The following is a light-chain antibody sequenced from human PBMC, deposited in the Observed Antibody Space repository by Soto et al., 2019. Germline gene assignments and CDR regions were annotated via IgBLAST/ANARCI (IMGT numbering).Light chain of an antibody. CDR1: QDIAKN. CDR3: HQYDNLLPIT. J-gene: IGKJ5*01. CDR2: DAS. Sequence: IQMTQSPSSLSASVGDRVTITCQASQDIAKNLNWYQQKPGKAPKLLIYDASSLQTGVPSRFNGTASATHFTFTISSLQSQDISTYYSHQYDNLLPITFGQRTRLEIK. V-gene: IGKV1-33*01.